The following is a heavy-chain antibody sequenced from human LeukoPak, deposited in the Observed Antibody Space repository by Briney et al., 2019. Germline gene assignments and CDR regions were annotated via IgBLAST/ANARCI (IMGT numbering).Heavy chain of an antibody. CDR2: IIPIFGTA. V-gene: IGHV1-69*06. J-gene: IGHJ6*04. D-gene: IGHD2-15*01. Sequence: ASVKVTCKGSGGTFSSYAISWVRQAPGQGLEWMGGIIPIFGTANNAQKFQGRVTITADKSTSTAYMELSRLRSEDTAVYYCARSRDIVVVVANYYDYYGMTVWAKGTTVTVSS. CDR1: GGTFSSYA. CDR3: ARSRDIVVVVANYYDYYGMTV.